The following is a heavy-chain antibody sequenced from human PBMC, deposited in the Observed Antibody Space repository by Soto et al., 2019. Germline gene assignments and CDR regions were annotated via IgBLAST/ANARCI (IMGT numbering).Heavy chain of an antibody. J-gene: IGHJ6*02. CDR1: GYTFTSYD. Sequence: QVQLVQSGAEVKKPGASVKVSCKASGYTFTSYDINWVRQATGQGLEWMGWMNPNSGNTGYAQKFQGRVTMTRTTSISTAYMELSSLRSEDTAVYYCARAVALTMVRGVIIPRAGYYGMDVWGQGTTVTVSS. V-gene: IGHV1-8*01. CDR2: MNPNSGNT. CDR3: ARAVALTMVRGVIIPRAGYYGMDV. D-gene: IGHD3-10*01.